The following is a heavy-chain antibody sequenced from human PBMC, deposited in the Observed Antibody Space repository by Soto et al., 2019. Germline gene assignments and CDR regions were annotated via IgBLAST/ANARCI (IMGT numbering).Heavy chain of an antibody. CDR1: GCPFSNDR. D-gene: IGHD3-16*01. Sequence: GGSLRPSCASSGCPFSNDRMNCVRDAPGWGLEWVSYISRSGSAIYYADSVKGRFSISRDNAKNTLYLQMNSLRAEDTAVYYCAREALGYWGQGT. V-gene: IGHV3-48*04. J-gene: IGHJ4*02. CDR3: AREALGY. CDR2: ISRSGSAI.